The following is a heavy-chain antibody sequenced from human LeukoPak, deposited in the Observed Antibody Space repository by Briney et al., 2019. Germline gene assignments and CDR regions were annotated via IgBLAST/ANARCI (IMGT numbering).Heavy chain of an antibody. CDR1: GGSISSSTYY. Sequence: SETLSLTCTVSGGSISSSTYYWGWIRQPPGKGLECIGSIHYSGSTYYNPSLKSRVTISVDTSKNQFSLKLSSVTAADTAVYYCARGRGYALMTHFDYWGQGTLVTVSS. CDR2: IHYSGST. V-gene: IGHV4-39*07. J-gene: IGHJ4*02. CDR3: ARGRGYALMTHFDY. D-gene: IGHD6-25*01.